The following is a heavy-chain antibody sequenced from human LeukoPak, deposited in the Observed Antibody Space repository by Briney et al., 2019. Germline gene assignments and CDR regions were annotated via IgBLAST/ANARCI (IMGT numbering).Heavy chain of an antibody. V-gene: IGHV1-2*02. J-gene: IGHJ4*02. D-gene: IGHD4-17*01. CDR1: GNTFTGHY. CDR3: ARGGATSVTTNPIDY. CDR2: SNPESGGA. Sequence: ASVKVSCKVSGNTFTGHYMHWVRQAPGQGLEWVGWSNPESGGAKYAQKFQGRVTMTRDTSISTAYMDLSRLRSDDTAVYYCARGGATSVTTNPIDYWGQGTLVTVSS.